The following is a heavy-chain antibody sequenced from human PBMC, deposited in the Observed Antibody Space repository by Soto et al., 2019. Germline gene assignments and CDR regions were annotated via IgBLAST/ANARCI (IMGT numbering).Heavy chain of an antibody. Sequence: GGSLRLSCVASGLTFGSRAMSWVRQSPGEGLEWVARVWYDGSSKYYVDSVKGRFTISRDNSKETVYLQMNSLRAEDTGVYYCAKVAKSGVVIEYFDSWGQGSLVTVS. V-gene: IGHV3-33*06. CDR3: AKVAKSGVVIEYFDS. J-gene: IGHJ4*02. CDR2: VWYDGSSK. CDR1: GLTFGSRA. D-gene: IGHD3-3*01.